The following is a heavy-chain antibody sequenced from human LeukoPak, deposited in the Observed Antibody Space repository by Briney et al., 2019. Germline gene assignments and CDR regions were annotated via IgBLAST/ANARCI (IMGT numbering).Heavy chain of an antibody. CDR1: GGSISPYY. Sequence: SETLSLTCTVSGGSISPYYWSWLRQPAGKGLEWIGRIHTSGNSNYNPSLKSRVTMSVDTSKNQFSLKLASVTAADTAVYYCARAGHGSGSSVDYWGQGTLVTVSS. CDR3: ARAGHGSGSSVDY. CDR2: IHTSGNS. J-gene: IGHJ4*02. V-gene: IGHV4-4*07. D-gene: IGHD3-10*01.